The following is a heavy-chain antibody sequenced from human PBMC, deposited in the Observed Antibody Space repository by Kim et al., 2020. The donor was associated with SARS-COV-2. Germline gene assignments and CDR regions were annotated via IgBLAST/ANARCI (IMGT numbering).Heavy chain of an antibody. J-gene: IGHJ2*01. V-gene: IGHV4-59*13. D-gene: IGHD2-15*01. Sequence: SQTLSLTCTVSGGSISSYYWSWIRQPPGKGLEWIGYIYYSGSTNYNPSLKSRVTISVDTSKNQFSLKLSSVTAADTAVYYCASLVVAEWYFDLWGRGTLVTVSS. CDR1: GGSISSYY. CDR2: IYYSGST. CDR3: ASLVVAEWYFDL.